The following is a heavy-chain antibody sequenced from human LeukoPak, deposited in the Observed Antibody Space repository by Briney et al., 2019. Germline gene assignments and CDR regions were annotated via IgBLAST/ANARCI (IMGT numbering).Heavy chain of an antibody. CDR3: ITHRSIAAGGI. J-gene: IGHJ4*02. V-gene: IGHV3-15*01. CDR1: GFTFSNAW. CDR2: IYSKANGGTT. D-gene: IGHD6-13*01. Sequence: PGGSLRLSCAASGFTFSNAWMSWVRQAPGKGLEWVGRIYSKANGGTTDYAASVQGRFTISRDDSRNTLYLQMNSLKIEDTAIYYCITHRSIAAGGIWGQGTLVTVSS.